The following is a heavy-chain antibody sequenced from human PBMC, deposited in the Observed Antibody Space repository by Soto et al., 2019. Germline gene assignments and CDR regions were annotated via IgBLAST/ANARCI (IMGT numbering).Heavy chain of an antibody. Sequence: ASVKVSFKASGYTFTSYGISWVRQAPGQGLEWMGWISAYNGNTNYAQKLQGRVTMTTDTSTSTAYMELRSLRPDDTAVYYCARGRNTTALGGSYYDFWSGYYTPHLYYYYGMDVWGQRTTVTVSS. CDR2: ISAYNGNT. J-gene: IGHJ6*02. V-gene: IGHV1-18*01. CDR1: GYTFTSYG. D-gene: IGHD3-3*01. CDR3: ARGRNTTALGGSYYDFWSGYYTPHLYYYYGMDV.